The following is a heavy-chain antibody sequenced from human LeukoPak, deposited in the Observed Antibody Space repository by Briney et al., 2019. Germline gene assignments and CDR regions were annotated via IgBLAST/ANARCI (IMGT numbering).Heavy chain of an antibody. D-gene: IGHD2-21*01. CDR3: AREGIASCGGSCYSTLGY. J-gene: IGHJ4*02. CDR2: ISSSNIRT. V-gene: IGHV3-48*02. Sequence: GGSLRLSCAASGFTFSSYAMNWVRQAPGKGLEWISYISSSNIRTYYADSVRGRFTISRDNARNSLYLQMNSLTDDDTAMYYCAREGIASCGGSCYSTLGYWGQGTLVTVSS. CDR1: GFTFSSYA.